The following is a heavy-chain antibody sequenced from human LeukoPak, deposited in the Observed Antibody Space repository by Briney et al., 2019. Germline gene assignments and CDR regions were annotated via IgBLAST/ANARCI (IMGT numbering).Heavy chain of an antibody. V-gene: IGHV3-53*01. CDR3: ARVLNLVYGDYDY. J-gene: IGHJ4*02. CDR1: GFTVSSNY. D-gene: IGHD4-17*01. Sequence: GGSLRLSCAASGFTVSSNYMSWVRQAPGKGLEWVSVIYSGGNTYYADSVKGRSTISRDNSKNTPYLQMNSLRAEDTAVYYCARVLNLVYGDYDYWGQGTLVTVSS. CDR2: IYSGGNT.